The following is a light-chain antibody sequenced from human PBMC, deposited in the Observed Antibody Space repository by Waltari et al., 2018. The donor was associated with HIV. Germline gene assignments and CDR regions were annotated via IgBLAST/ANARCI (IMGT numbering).Light chain of an antibody. CDR2: WAS. CDR1: QSVLYSSSNDNY. Sequence: DIVMTQSPDSLPASPGERATINCKSSQSVLYSSSNDNYLSWYQQKPVQPPKLLLYWASTRESGVPDRFSGSGSGTDFSLIISSLQAEDVAIYYCQQYYSPPYSFGQGTKLEIK. CDR3: QQYYSPPYS. J-gene: IGKJ2*03. V-gene: IGKV4-1*01.